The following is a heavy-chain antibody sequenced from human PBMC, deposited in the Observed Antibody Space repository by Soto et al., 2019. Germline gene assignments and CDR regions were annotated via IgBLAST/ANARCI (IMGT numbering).Heavy chain of an antibody. CDR2: ISWSSGSI. CDR3: ASSVGGNPGAFDI. Sequence: PGGSLRLSCAASGFTSDDYVMHWVRQAPGKGLEWVSGISWSSGSIVYADSVKGRFTISRDNAENSLYLQMNFLRPEDTALYYCASSVGGNPGAFDIWGQGTMVTVSS. J-gene: IGHJ3*02. D-gene: IGHD2-15*01. V-gene: IGHV3-9*02. CDR1: GFTSDDYV.